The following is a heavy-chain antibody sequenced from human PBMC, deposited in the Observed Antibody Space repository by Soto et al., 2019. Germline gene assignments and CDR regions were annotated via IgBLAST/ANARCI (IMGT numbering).Heavy chain of an antibody. CDR3: ARESSGRYYYYYGMDV. CDR1: LFTFSSYG. V-gene: IGHV3-33*01. Sequence: GGSLRLSCAASLFTFSSYGMHWVRQSPGKGLEWVAVIWYDGSNKYYADSVKGRFTISRDNSKNTLYLQMNSLRAEDTAVYYCARESSGRYYYYYGMDVWGQGTTVTVSS. CDR2: IWYDGSNK. D-gene: IGHD6-19*01. J-gene: IGHJ6*02.